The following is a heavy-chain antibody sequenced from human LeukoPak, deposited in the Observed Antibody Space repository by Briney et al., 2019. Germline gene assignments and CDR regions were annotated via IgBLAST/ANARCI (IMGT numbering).Heavy chain of an antibody. V-gene: IGHV4-34*01. CDR2: INHSGST. CDR3: ARGLGYLGADHYYYYIDV. CDR1: GGSFSGYY. J-gene: IGHJ6*03. Sequence: SETLSLTCAVYGGSFSGYYWSWIRQPPGKGLEWIGEINHSGSTNYDPSLKSRVTISVDTSKNQFSLKLSSVTAADTAVYYCARGLGYLGADHYYYYIDVWGKGTTVTVSS. D-gene: IGHD7-27*01.